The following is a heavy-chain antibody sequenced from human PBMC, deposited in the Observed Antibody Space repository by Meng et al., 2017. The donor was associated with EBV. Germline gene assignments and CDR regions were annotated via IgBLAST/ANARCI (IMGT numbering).Heavy chain of an antibody. CDR2: IHYSGST. CDR1: VDSISDYY. J-gene: IGHJ5*02. Sequence: VQLQASAPDQLTPSTTLSLPLTVSVDSISDYYWSWIRQPPGKGLEWIGYIHYSGSTYYNPSLKSRITISVDMSRNQFSLRLTSVTSADMAVYYCARVNSDCGGVMCYTGWFDPWGQGTLVTVSS. CDR3: ARVNSDCGGVMCYTGWFDP. V-gene: IGHV4-30-4*08. D-gene: IGHD2-21*01.